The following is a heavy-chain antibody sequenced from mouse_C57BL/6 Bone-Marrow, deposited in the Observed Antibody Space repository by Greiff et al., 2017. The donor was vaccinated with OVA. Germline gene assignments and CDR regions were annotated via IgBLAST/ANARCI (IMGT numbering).Heavy chain of an antibody. CDR2: IHPNSGST. CDR1: GNTFPSYW. V-gene: IGHV1-64*01. CDR3: ARGLWYYAMDY. Sequence: QVQLQQPGAELVKPGASVKLSCKASGNTFPSYWMHWVKQRPGQGLEWIGMIHPNSGSTNYNEKLKSKATLTVDKSSSTAYMQLSSLTSEDSAVYYCARGLWYYAMDYWGQGTSVTVSS. D-gene: IGHD3-3*01. J-gene: IGHJ4*01.